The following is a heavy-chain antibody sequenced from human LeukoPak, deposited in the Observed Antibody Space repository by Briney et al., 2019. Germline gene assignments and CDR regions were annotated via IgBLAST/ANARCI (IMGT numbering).Heavy chain of an antibody. J-gene: IGHJ6*02. V-gene: IGHV3-9*01. CDR3: AYSPLAAGGMDV. CDR2: ISWNSGSI. CDR1: GFTFDDYA. Sequence: GGSLRLSFAASGFTFDDYAMHWVRQAPGKGLEWVSGISWNSGSIGYADSVKGRFTISRDNAKNSLYLQMNSLRAEDTALYYCAYSPLAAGGMDVWGQGTTVTVSS. D-gene: IGHD6-13*01.